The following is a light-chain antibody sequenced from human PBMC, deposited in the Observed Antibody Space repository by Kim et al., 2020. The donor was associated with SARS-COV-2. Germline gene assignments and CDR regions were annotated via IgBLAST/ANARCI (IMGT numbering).Light chain of an antibody. CDR2: DAS. J-gene: IGKJ2*01. CDR3: QQRSDWYT. Sequence: LSLSPGERATLSCRASQSVGNYLAWYQQKPGQAPRLLISDASNRATDIPAGFSGSGSGTDFTLTISSLEPEDFAVYYCQQRSDWYTFGQGTKLEI. CDR1: QSVGNY. V-gene: IGKV3-11*01.